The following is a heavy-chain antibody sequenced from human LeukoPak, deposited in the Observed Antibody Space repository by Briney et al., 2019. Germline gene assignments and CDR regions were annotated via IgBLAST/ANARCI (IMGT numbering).Heavy chain of an antibody. D-gene: IGHD3-16*02. J-gene: IGHJ3*02. Sequence: ASVKVSCKASGGTFSSYAISWVRQAPGQGLEWMGRIIPILGIANYAQKFQGRVTITADKSTSTAYMELSSLRSEDTAVYYCARGVRTMHAFDIWGQGTMVTVSS. CDR3: ARGVRTMHAFDI. CDR2: IIPILGIA. CDR1: GGTFSSYA. V-gene: IGHV1-69*04.